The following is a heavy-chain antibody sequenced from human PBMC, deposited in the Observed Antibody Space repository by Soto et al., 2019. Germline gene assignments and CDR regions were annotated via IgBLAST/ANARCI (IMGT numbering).Heavy chain of an antibody. J-gene: IGHJ4*02. D-gene: IGHD3-16*01. CDR1: GGSISSYY. Sequence: PSETLSLTCTVSGGSISSYYWSWIRRPPGKGLEWIGYIYYSGSTNYNPSLKSRVTISVDTSKNQFSLKLSFVTAADTAVYYCARLFSSLAPVDYWGQGTLVTVSS. CDR3: ARLFSSLAPVDY. V-gene: IGHV4-59*08. CDR2: IYYSGST.